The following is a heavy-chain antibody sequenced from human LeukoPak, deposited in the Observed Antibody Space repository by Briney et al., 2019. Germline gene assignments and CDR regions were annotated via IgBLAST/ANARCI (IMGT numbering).Heavy chain of an antibody. V-gene: IGHV4-34*01. J-gene: IGHJ5*02. CDR1: GGSFSGYY. CDR3: VKGFRGFNYGRGGKNWFDP. CDR2: INHSGGT. D-gene: IGHD5-18*01. Sequence: SETLSLTCAVYGGSFSGYYWTWIRQPPGMGLEWLGEINHSGGTYYNPSLQSRITMSVDTSKNQFSLRMTSVTAADTAVYYCVKGFRGFNYGRGGKNWFDPWGQGTLVTVSS.